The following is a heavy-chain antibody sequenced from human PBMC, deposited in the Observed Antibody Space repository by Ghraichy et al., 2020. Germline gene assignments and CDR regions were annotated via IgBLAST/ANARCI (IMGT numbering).Heavy chain of an antibody. CDR2: IYYSGST. CDR1: GGSISSGGYY. Sequence: SETLSLTCTVSGGSISSGGYYWSWIRQHPGKGLEWIGYIYYSGSTYYNPSLKSRVTISVDTSKNQFSLKLSSVTAADTAVYYCAREMTYYDILTGYYYNGMDVWGQGTTVTVSS. CDR3: AREMTYYDILTGYYYNGMDV. D-gene: IGHD3-9*01. J-gene: IGHJ6*02. V-gene: IGHV4-31*03.